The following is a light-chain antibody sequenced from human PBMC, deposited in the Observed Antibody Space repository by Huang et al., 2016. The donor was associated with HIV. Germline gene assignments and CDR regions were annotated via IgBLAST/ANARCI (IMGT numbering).Light chain of an antibody. CDR1: QSLGRN. J-gene: IGKJ1*01. Sequence: TQSPATLSVSPGERATLTCRTSQSLGRNLVWYQQKVGQPPRVLFYGSSIRTTGAPARFSASGSGTEFTLTISSLQSEDAAFYYCQQSNNWPPGVTFGQGTRVEIK. CDR3: QQSNNWPPGVT. CDR2: GSS. V-gene: IGKV3-15*01.